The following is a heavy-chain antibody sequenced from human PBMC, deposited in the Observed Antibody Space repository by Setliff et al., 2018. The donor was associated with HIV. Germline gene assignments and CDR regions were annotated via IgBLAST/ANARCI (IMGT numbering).Heavy chain of an antibody. V-gene: IGHV3-21*01. CDR2: ISSDGRYI. CDR1: GFSFRTYN. Sequence: GGSLRLSCAASGFSFRTYNMNWVRQAPGKGLEWVSSISSDGRYIYYADSVKGRFTISRDDAKSSLYLQMYSLRAEDTAVYYCARDCASSGYYSQFDYWGQGEMVTVSS. J-gene: IGHJ4*01. D-gene: IGHD3-22*01. CDR3: ARDCASSGYYSQFDY.